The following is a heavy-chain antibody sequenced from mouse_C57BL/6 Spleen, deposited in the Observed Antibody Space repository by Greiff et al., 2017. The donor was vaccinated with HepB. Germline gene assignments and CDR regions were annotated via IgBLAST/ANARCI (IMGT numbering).Heavy chain of an antibody. J-gene: IGHJ2*01. V-gene: IGHV1-64*01. CDR2: IHPNSGST. D-gene: IGHD1-1*01. CDR1: GYTFTSYW. Sequence: VQLQQPGAELVKPGASVKLSCKASGYTFTSYWMHWVKQRPGQGLEWIGMIHPNSGSTNYNEKFKSKATLTVDKSSSTAYMQLSSLTSEDSAVYYCARWATVVATDYWGQGTTLTVSS. CDR3: ARWATVVATDY.